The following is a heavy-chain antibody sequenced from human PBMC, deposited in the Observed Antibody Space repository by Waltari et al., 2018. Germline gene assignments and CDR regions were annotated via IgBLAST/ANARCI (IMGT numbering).Heavy chain of an antibody. CDR2: IYSGGST. D-gene: IGHD1-1*01. CDR3: ARLQLDYYYYYMAV. Sequence: EVQLVETGGGLIKPGGSLRLSCAASGFTVSSNYMNWVRQAPGKGLEWVSVIYSGGSTYYADSVKGRFTISRDNSKNTLYLQMNSLRAEDTAVYYCARLQLDYYYYYMAVWGKGTTVTVSS. CDR1: GFTVSSNY. V-gene: IGHV3-53*02. J-gene: IGHJ6*03.